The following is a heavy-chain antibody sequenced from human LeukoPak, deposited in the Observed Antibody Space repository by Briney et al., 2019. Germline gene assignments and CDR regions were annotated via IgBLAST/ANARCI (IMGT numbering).Heavy chain of an antibody. CDR2: ISGSSGST. J-gene: IGHJ4*02. V-gene: IGHV3-23*01. D-gene: IGHD3-22*01. Sequence: GGSLRLSCAASGFTFSIYAMNWVRQGPGKGLEWVSAISGSSGSTYYADSVKGRFTISRDNSKNTLYLQMNSLRAEDTAVYYCASAFPYYDSSGYYFNDWGQGTLVTVSS. CDR1: GFTFSIYA. CDR3: ASAFPYYDSSGYYFND.